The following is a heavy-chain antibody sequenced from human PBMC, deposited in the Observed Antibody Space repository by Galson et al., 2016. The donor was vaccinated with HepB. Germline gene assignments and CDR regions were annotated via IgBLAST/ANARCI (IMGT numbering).Heavy chain of an antibody. CDR1: GFTFSNSG. D-gene: IGHD6-19*01. Sequence: SLRLSCAASGFTFSNSGMHWARQAPGQGLEWVTVISYDGFNTYYADPVKGRFTISRDNSKNTLYLQMNNLRAEDTAVYHCAKDLVPGTTDYYYGMDVWGTGTTVAVSA. CDR3: AKDLVPGTTDYYYGMDV. V-gene: IGHV3-30*18. J-gene: IGHJ6*04. CDR2: ISYDGFNT.